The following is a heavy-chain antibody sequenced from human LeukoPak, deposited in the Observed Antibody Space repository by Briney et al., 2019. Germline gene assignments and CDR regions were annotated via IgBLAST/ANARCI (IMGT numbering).Heavy chain of an antibody. J-gene: IGHJ6*04. CDR2: INHSGTT. Sequence: PSQTLSLTCAVYGDSFSVYYCNWFRQPPGRGLEWIGEINHSGTTNYNPSLESRVTLLLDTSKIQFSLNLLSVTAAATAIYYCARGPYGLDVWGTGTTVTVSS. V-gene: IGHV4-34*01. CDR1: GDSFSVYY. CDR3: ARGPYGLDV.